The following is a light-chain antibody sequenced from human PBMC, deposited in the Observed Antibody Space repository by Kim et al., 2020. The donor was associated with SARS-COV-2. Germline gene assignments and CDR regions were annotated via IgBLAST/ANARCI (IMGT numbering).Light chain of an antibody. CDR1: QSISSW. J-gene: IGKJ2*01. V-gene: IGKV1-5*03. CDR3: QQYKSYSYT. CDR2: KAS. Sequence: DIQMTQSPSTLSASVGDRVTITCRASQSISSWLAWYQQKPGKAPKLLIYKASSLESGVPSRFSGSGSGTEFTLTISSLQPDDFATYYCQQYKSYSYTCGKGTKLDI.